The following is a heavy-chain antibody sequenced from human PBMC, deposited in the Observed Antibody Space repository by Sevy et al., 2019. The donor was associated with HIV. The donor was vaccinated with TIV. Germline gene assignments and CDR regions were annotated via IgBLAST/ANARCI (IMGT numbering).Heavy chain of an antibody. CDR3: AKVDVVVPVADYGMDV. J-gene: IGHJ6*02. Sequence: GGSLRLSCSASGFTFSSYWMSWVRQAPGRGLEWVANIKHDGGEKYYVDSVKGRSTITRDNARKSLHLKMDSLRAEDTAVYYCAKVDVVVPVADYGMDVWGQGTTVTVSS. CDR2: IKHDGGEK. CDR1: GFTFSSYW. D-gene: IGHD2-2*01. V-gene: IGHV3-7*03.